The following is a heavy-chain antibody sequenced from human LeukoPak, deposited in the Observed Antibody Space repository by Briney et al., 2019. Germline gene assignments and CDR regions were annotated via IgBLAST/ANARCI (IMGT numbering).Heavy chain of an antibody. CDR3: AKEATYYDFWSGYYKDYYYMDV. CDR2: ISGSGGST. Sequence: GGSLRLSCAASGFIFSSYAMSWVRQAPGKGLEWVSAISGSGGSTYYADSVKGRFTISRDNSKNTLYLQMNSLRAEDTAVYYCAKEATYYDFWSGYYKDYYYMDVWGKGTTVTVSS. V-gene: IGHV3-23*01. D-gene: IGHD3-3*01. CDR1: GFIFSSYA. J-gene: IGHJ6*03.